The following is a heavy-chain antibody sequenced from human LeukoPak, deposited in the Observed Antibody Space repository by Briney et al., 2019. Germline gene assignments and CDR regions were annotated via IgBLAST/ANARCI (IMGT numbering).Heavy chain of an antibody. CDR3: ARNASDSGTSDFDY. Sequence: PSETLSLTCTISGGSISSRTYYWGRLRQPPGKGLEWIGSIYYSGSTSYNPSLKSRVTISVDTSKNQFSLKLDPVTAADTAVYYCARNASDSGTSDFDYWGQGTLVTVSS. CDR1: GGSISSRTYY. CDR2: IYYSGST. J-gene: IGHJ4*02. V-gene: IGHV4-39*01. D-gene: IGHD1-26*01.